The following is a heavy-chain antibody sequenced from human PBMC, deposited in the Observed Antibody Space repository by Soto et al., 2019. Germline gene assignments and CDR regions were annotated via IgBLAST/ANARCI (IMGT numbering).Heavy chain of an antibody. D-gene: IGHD3-10*01. CDR3: ARGKVRGRLINYGMDV. Sequence: PSETLSLTCAVYGGSFSGYYWSWIRQPPGKGLEWIGEINHSGSTNYNPSLKSRVTISVDTSKNQFSLKLSSVTAADTAVYYCARGKVRGRLINYGMDVWGQGTTVT. J-gene: IGHJ6*02. CDR1: GGSFSGYY. CDR2: INHSGST. V-gene: IGHV4-34*01.